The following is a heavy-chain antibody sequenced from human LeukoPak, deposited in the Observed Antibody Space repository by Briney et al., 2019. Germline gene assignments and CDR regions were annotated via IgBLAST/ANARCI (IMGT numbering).Heavy chain of an antibody. V-gene: IGHV4-4*07. J-gene: IGHJ4*02. CDR1: GGSISSYY. CDR2: IYTSGST. Sequence: SETLSLTCTVSGGSISSYYWSWIRQPAGKGLEWIGRIYTSGSTNYNPSLKSLVTMSVDTSKNQFSLRLSSVTAADTAVYYCARGPSSGYPLALFDYWGQGTLVTVSS. D-gene: IGHD3-22*01. CDR3: ARGPSSGYPLALFDY.